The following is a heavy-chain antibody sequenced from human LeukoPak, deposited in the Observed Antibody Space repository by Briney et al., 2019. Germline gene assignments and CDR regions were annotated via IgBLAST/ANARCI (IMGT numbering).Heavy chain of an antibody. CDR2: IYHSGST. CDR3: ASQRDYYDSSGYYYPSFDY. CDR1: GGSISSSNW. V-gene: IGHV4-4*02. J-gene: IGHJ4*02. Sequence: PSETLSLTCAVSGGSISSSNWWSWVRQPPGKGLEWIGEIYHSGSTNYNPSLKSRVTISVDKSKNQFSLKLSSVTAADTAVYYCASQRDYYDSSGYYYPSFDYWGQGTLVTVSS. D-gene: IGHD3-22*01.